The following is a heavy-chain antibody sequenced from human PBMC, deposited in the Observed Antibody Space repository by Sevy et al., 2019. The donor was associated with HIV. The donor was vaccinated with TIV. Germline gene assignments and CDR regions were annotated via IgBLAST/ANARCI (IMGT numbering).Heavy chain of an antibody. D-gene: IGHD3-22*01. J-gene: IGHJ6*02. CDR3: ARDLPGDSRMDV. CDR1: GFSFSSYE. CDR2: ISSSGTTI. V-gene: IGHV3-48*03. Sequence: GGSLRLSCAASGFSFSSYEMNWVRQAPGKGLEWFSYISSSGTTIYYADSVKGRFTVSRDNAKNSLYLQMNSLRGEDTSVHYCARDLPGDSRMDVWGQGTTVTVSS.